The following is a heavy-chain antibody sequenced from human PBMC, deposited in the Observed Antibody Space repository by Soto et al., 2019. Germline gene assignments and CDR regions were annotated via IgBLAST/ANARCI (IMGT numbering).Heavy chain of an antibody. Sequence: SETLSLTCTVSGGSVSSGSYYWSWIRQPPGKGLEWIGYIYYSGSTNYNPSLKSRVTISVDTSKNQFSLKLSSVTAADTAVYYCARGSYYDSSGYRYFDYWGQGTLVTVSS. J-gene: IGHJ4*02. V-gene: IGHV4-61*01. CDR1: GGSVSSGSYY. CDR2: IYYSGST. CDR3: ARGSYYDSSGYRYFDY. D-gene: IGHD3-22*01.